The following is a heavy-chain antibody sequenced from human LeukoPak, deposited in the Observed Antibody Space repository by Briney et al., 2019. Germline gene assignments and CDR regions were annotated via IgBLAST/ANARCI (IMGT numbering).Heavy chain of an antibody. V-gene: IGHV1-2*06. J-gene: IGHJ4*02. CDR3: ARDLRVGATTLGY. D-gene: IGHD1-26*01. CDR1: GYTFTGYY. CDR2: INPNSGGT. Sequence: GASVKVSCKASGYTFTGYYMHWVRQAPGQGLEWMGRINPNSGGTNYAQKFQGRVTMTRDTSISTAYMELSRLRSDDTAVYHCARDLRVGATTLGYWGQGTLVTVSS.